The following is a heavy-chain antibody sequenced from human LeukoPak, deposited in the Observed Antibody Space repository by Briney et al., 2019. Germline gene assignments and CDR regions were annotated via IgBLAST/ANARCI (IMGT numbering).Heavy chain of an antibody. J-gene: IGHJ4*02. Sequence: ASVKVSCKASGYTFTGYYMHWVRQAPGQGLEWMGWINPNSGGTNYAQKFQGRVTMTRDTSISTAYMELSRLRSDDTAVYYCARDLDVYSSGWYVDYWGQGTLVTVSS. CDR1: GYTFTGYY. CDR2: INPNSGGT. CDR3: ARDLDVYSSGWYVDY. V-gene: IGHV1-2*02. D-gene: IGHD6-19*01.